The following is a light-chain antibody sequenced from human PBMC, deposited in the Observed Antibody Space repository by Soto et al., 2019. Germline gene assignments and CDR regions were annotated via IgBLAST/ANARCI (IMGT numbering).Light chain of an antibody. J-gene: IGLJ3*02. CDR1: SGHSSYI. CDR2: LEGSGSY. Sequence: QLVLTQSSSASASLGSSVKLTCTLSSGHSSYIIAWHQQQPGKAPRYLMKLEGSGSYNKGSGVPDRFSGSSSGAERYLTISNLQFDDEADYYCETWDSNTRVFGGGTKLTVL. V-gene: IGLV4-60*02. CDR3: ETWDSNTRV.